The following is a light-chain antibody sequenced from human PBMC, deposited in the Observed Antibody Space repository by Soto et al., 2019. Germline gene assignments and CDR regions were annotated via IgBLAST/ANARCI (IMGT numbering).Light chain of an antibody. V-gene: IGLV1-44*01. J-gene: IGLJ2*01. CDR1: SSNIGSNT. Sequence: QSVLTQPPSASGTPGQRVTISCSGSSSNIGSNTGNWYQQLPGTAPKLLIYGNNQRPSGVPARFSGSKSGTSASLAISGLQSEDEADYYCAAWDDSLNGRVFGGGTKLTVL. CDR2: GNN. CDR3: AAWDDSLNGRV.